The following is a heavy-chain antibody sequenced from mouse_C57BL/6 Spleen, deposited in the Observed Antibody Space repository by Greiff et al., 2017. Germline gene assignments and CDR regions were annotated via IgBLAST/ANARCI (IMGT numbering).Heavy chain of an antibody. CDR2: IYPGSGST. J-gene: IGHJ4*01. CDR1: GYTFPSYW. Sequence: QVQLQQPGAELVKPGASVKMSCKASGYTFPSYWITWVKQRPGQGLAWIGDIYPGSGSTNYNEKFKSKATLTVDTSSSTAYMQLSSLTSEDSAVYYCARGGYGNFRAMDYWGQGTSVTVSS. V-gene: IGHV1-55*01. CDR3: ARGGYGNFRAMDY. D-gene: IGHD2-1*01.